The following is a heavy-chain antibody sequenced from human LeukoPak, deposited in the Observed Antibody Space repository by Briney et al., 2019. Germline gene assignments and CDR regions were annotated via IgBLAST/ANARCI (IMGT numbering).Heavy chain of an antibody. D-gene: IGHD3-10*01. CDR2: IKQDGSEK. CDR1: GFTFRTYW. CDR3: ARSRIGDY. J-gene: IGHJ4*02. Sequence: PGGSLRLSCTVSGFTFRTYWMTWVRQAPGKGLEWVANIKQDGSEKYYVDSVKGRFTISRDNAKNSLYLQMNSLRAEDTAVYYCARSRIGDYWGQGTLVTVSS. V-gene: IGHV3-7*01.